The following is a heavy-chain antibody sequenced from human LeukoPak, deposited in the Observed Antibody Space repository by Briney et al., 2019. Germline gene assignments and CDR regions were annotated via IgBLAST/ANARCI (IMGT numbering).Heavy chain of an antibody. CDR3: ARGSRIGSWFDP. D-gene: IGHD1-26*01. CDR1: GYTFTSYD. Sequence: AASVKVSCKASGYTFTSYDINWVRQATGQGLEWMGWMNPNSGNTGYAQKFQGRVTTTRNTSISTAYMELSSLRSEDTAVYYCARGSRIGSWFDPWGQGTLVTVSS. CDR2: MNPNSGNT. V-gene: IGHV1-8*01. J-gene: IGHJ5*02.